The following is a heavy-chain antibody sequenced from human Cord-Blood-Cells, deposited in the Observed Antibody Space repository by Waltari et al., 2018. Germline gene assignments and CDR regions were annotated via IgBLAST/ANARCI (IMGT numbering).Heavy chain of an antibody. J-gene: IGHJ6*02. CDR3: ARDLSGYDSDV. CDR1: GYTFTGNY. D-gene: IGHD5-12*01. V-gene: IGHV1-2*06. CDR2: INPNSGGT. Sequence: QVQLVQSGAAVQKHGASVKVSCKASGYTFTGNYMPWVRQAPGQGLEWMGRINPNSGGTNYAQKFQGRVTMTRDTSISTAYMELSRLRSDDTAVYYCARDLSGYDSDVWGQGTTVTVSS.